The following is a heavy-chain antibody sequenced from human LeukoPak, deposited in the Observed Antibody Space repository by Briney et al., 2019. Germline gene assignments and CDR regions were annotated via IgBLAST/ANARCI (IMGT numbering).Heavy chain of an antibody. V-gene: IGHV3-23*01. Sequence: PGGSLRLSCAASGFTFSINAMAWVRQAPGKGLEWVSAISGSGGSTFYADSAKGRFTISRDNAKNSLYLQMNSLRAEDTAVYFCARDTDYQTPFDYWGQGTLVTVSS. D-gene: IGHD4-11*01. CDR3: ARDTDYQTPFDY. CDR2: ISGSGGST. CDR1: GFTFSINA. J-gene: IGHJ4*02.